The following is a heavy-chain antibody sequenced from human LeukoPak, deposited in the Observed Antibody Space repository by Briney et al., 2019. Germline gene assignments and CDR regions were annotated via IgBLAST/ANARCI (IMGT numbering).Heavy chain of an antibody. CDR3: ARHSLNNYGSYY. D-gene: IGHD5-24*01. Sequence: SETLSLTCTVSGASVANSDWWTWIRQPPGKGLEWIGSIHYDGNTYYKPSLKSRVTISVDTSKIQFSLRLSSATAADMATYYCARHSLNNYGSYYWGQGTLVTVSS. J-gene: IGHJ4*02. CDR1: GASVANSDW. V-gene: IGHV4-39*01. CDR2: IHYDGNT.